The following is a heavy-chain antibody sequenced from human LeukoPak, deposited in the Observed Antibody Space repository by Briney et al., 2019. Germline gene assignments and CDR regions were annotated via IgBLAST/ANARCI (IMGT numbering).Heavy chain of an antibody. CDR3: ARDIGGYSYGYSYDY. J-gene: IGHJ4*02. Sequence: PGRSLRLSCAASGFTFSSYAMHWVRQAPGKGLEWVAVIPYDGSNKYYADSVKGRFTISRDNSKNTLYLQMNSLRAEDTAGYFCARDIGGYSYGYSYDYWGQGTLVTVPS. D-gene: IGHD5-18*01. CDR2: IPYDGSNK. CDR1: GFTFSSYA. V-gene: IGHV3-30-3*01.